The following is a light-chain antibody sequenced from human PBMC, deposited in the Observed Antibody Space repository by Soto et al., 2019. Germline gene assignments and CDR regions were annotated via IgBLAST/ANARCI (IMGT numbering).Light chain of an antibody. CDR1: QSVSSSF. CDR3: QQCHTSSYT. J-gene: IGKJ2*01. Sequence: EIVLTQSPDTLSLSPGERATLSCRASQSVSSSFLAWYQQKPGQAPRLLIYGASNRASGISGRFSGSGSGTDFTLTISGLEPEDFAVYYCQQCHTSSYTFGQGTKLEF. CDR2: GAS. V-gene: IGKV3-20*01.